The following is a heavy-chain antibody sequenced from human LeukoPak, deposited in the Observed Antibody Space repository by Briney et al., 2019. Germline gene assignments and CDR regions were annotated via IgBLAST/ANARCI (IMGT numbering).Heavy chain of an antibody. CDR2: INHSGST. CDR3: ARGRGYCSSTSCYYFDY. Sequence: SETLSLTCAVHGGSFSGYYWSWIRPPPGKGLEWIGEINHSGSTNYNPSLKSRVTISVDTSKNQFSLKLSSVTAADAAVDYCARGRGYCSSTSCYYFDYWGQGTLVTVSS. V-gene: IGHV4-34*01. J-gene: IGHJ4*02. CDR1: GGSFSGYY. D-gene: IGHD2-2*01.